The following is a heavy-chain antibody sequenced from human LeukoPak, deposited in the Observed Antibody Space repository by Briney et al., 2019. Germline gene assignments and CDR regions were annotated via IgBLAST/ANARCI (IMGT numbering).Heavy chain of an antibody. V-gene: IGHV4-61*09. J-gene: IGHJ4*02. CDR3: ARHVRGQPLDY. CDR2: IYYSGST. D-gene: IGHD2/OR15-2a*01. Sequence: SQTLSLTCTVSGGSISSGSYYWSWIRQPAGKGLEWIGYIYYSGSTNYNPSLKSRVTISVDTSKNQFSLKLSSVTAADTAVYYCARHVRGQPLDYWGQGTLVTVSS. CDR1: GGSISSGSYY.